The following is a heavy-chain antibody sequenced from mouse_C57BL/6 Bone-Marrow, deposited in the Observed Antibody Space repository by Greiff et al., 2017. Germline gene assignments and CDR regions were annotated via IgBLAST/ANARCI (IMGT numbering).Heavy chain of an antibody. CDR1: GYSFTDYN. CDR3: ARGGNYGSSYPPFAY. V-gene: IGHV1-39*01. CDR2: INPNDGTT. D-gene: IGHD1-1*01. J-gene: IGHJ3*01. Sequence: VQLQQSGPELVKPGASVKISCKASGYSFTDYNMNWVKQSNGKSLEWIGVINPNDGTTSYNQKFKGKATLTVDQSSSTAYMQLNSLTSEDSAVYYCARGGNYGSSYPPFAYWGQGTLVTVSA.